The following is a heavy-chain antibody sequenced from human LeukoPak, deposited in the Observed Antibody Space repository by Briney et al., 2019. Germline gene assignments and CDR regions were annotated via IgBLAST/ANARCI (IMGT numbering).Heavy chain of an antibody. V-gene: IGHV4-59*01. D-gene: IGHD2-2*01. CDR3: AKSTWGEDIVVVPAAAPNYYYYYMDV. CDR2: IYYSGST. CDR1: GGSISSYY. J-gene: IGHJ6*03. Sequence: SETLSLTCTVSGGSISSYYWSWVRQPPGKGLEWIGYIYYSGSTNYNPSLKSRVTISVDTSKNQFSLKLSSVTAADTAVYYCAKSTWGEDIVVVPAAAPNYYYYYMDVWGKGTTVTVSS.